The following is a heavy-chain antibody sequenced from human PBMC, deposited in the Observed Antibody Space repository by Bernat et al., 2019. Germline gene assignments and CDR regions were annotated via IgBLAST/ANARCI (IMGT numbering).Heavy chain of an antibody. Sequence: EVQLVESGGGLIQPGGSLRLSCAASGFTVSSNYMSWVRQAPGKGLEWVSVIYSGGSTYYADSVKGRFTISRDNSKNTLYLQMNSLRAEDTAVYYCARGSRDSSGYIANAFDIWGQGTMVTVSS. CDR1: GFTVSSNY. V-gene: IGHV3-53*01. CDR3: ARGSRDSSGYIANAFDI. J-gene: IGHJ3*02. D-gene: IGHD3-22*01. CDR2: IYSGGST.